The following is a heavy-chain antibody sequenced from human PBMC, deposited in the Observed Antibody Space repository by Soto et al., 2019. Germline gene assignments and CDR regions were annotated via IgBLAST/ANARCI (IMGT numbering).Heavy chain of an antibody. J-gene: IGHJ4*02. CDR2: IVVISNTA. D-gene: IGHD1-26*01. Sequence: QVVLLQSGAEVKEPGSSVRVSCEVSGSTFNNFAFSWVRQAPGHGPEWMGGIVVISNTADYSQRFQDRVTITADTSTNTLYTELGSLTFEDTAVYYCARAIKRWEVHYYFDYWGQGTLVTVSS. V-gene: IGHV1-69*06. CDR1: GSTFNNFA. CDR3: ARAIKRWEVHYYFDY.